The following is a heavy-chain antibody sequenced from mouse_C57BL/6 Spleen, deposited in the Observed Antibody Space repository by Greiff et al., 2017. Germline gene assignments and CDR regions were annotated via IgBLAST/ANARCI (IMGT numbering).Heavy chain of an antibody. CDR1: GFTFSSYA. J-gene: IGHJ4*01. CDR3: ARDPGTGAMDY. CDR2: ISDGGSYT. Sequence: VQLKESGGGLVKPGGSLKLSCAASGFTFSSYAMSWVRQTPEKRLEWVATISDGGSYTYYPDNVKGRFTISRDNAKNNLYLQMSHLKSEDTAMYYCARDPGTGAMDYWGQGTSVTVSS. D-gene: IGHD4-1*01. V-gene: IGHV5-4*01.